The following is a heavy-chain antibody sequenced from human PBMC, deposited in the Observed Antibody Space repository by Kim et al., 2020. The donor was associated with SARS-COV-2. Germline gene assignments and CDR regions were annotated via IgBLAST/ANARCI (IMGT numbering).Heavy chain of an antibody. Sequence: NYNPSLQARVTISVDTSKNQFSLKVSSVTAAAPAVYYWARDLGSGWYCDYWGQGTLVTVSS. V-gene: IGHV4-59*01. D-gene: IGHD6-19*01. J-gene: IGHJ4*02. CDR3: ARDLGSGWYCDY.